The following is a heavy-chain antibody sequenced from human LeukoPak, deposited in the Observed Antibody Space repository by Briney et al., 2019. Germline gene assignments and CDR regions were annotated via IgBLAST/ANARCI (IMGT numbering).Heavy chain of an antibody. D-gene: IGHD3-22*01. CDR3: ARGYDSSGYTFDY. J-gene: IGHJ4*02. V-gene: IGHV4-34*01. CDR2: INHSGST. Sequence: TSSETLSLTCAVYGGSFSGYYWSWSRQPPGKGLEWIGEINHSGSTNYNPSLKSRVTILVDTSKNQFSLKLSSVTAADTAVYYCARGYDSSGYTFDYWGQGTLVTVSS. CDR1: GGSFSGYY.